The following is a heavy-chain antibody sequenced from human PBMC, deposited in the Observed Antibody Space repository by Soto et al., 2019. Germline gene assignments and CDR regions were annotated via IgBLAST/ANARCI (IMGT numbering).Heavy chain of an antibody. CDR2: ISAYNGNT. D-gene: IGHD2-15*01. Sequence: ASVKVSCKASGYTFTSYGISWVRQAPGQGLEWMGWISAYNGNTNYAQKLQGRVTMTTDTSTSTAYMELRSLRSDDTAVYYCASHRVSYCSGGSCYEAFDIWGQGTMVTVSS. V-gene: IGHV1-18*01. J-gene: IGHJ3*02. CDR3: ASHRVSYCSGGSCYEAFDI. CDR1: GYTFTSYG.